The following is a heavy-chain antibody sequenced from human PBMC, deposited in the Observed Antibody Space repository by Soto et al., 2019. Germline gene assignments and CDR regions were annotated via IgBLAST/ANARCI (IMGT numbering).Heavy chain of an antibody. CDR2: IKQDGSEK. J-gene: IGHJ4*02. D-gene: IGHD3-3*01. V-gene: IGHV3-7*01. Sequence: GGSLRLSCAASGFTFSSYWMSWVRQAPGKGLEWVANIKQDGSEKYYVDSVKGRFTISRDNAKNSLYLQMNSLRAEDTAVYYCARDIYDFWSGSYFDYWGQGTLVTVSS. CDR1: GFTFSSYW. CDR3: ARDIYDFWSGSYFDY.